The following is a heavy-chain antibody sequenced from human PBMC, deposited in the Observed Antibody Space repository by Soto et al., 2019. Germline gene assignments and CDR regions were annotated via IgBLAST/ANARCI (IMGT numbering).Heavy chain of an antibody. CDR3: AREKTSYGMDV. Sequence: QVQLVQSGAEVKTPGASVKVSCTASGYTFTSYDINWVRQATGQGLEWMGWINPNSGNTGYAKKFQVRVTTTRNTSISTAYMELSSLRSEDTAVYYCAREKTSYGMDVWGQGTTVTVSS. CDR1: GYTFTSYD. CDR2: INPNSGNT. J-gene: IGHJ6*02. V-gene: IGHV1-8*01.